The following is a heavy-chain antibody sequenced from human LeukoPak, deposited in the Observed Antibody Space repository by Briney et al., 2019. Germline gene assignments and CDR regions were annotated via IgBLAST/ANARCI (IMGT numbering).Heavy chain of an antibody. CDR1: GDSVSSNSAA. Sequence: SQTLALTCAISGDSVSSNSAAWNWSRQSPSRGLEWLGRTYYRSKWYNDYAVSVKSRITINPDTSKNQFSLQLNSVTPEDTAVYYCARERFRYYYDSSGYPDAFDIWGQGTMVTVSS. CDR3: ARERFRYYYDSSGYPDAFDI. V-gene: IGHV6-1*01. J-gene: IGHJ3*02. D-gene: IGHD3-22*01. CDR2: TYYRSKWYN.